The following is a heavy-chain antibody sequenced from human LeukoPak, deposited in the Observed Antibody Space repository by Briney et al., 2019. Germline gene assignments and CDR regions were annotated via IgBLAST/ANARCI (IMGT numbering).Heavy chain of an antibody. CDR3: ARPLGATNAWFDP. D-gene: IGHD1-26*01. V-gene: IGHV4-39*07. J-gene: IGHJ5*02. CDR2: IYYSGST. Sequence: SETLSLTCTVSGGSISSSSYYWGWIRQPPGKGLEWIGSIYYSGSTYYNPSLKSRVTISVDTSKNQFSLKLSSVTAADTAVYYCARPLGATNAWFDPWGQGTLVTVSS. CDR1: GGSISSSSYY.